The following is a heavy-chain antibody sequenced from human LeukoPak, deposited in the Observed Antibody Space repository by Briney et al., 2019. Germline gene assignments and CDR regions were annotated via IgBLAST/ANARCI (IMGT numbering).Heavy chain of an antibody. J-gene: IGHJ6*03. D-gene: IGHD5-12*01. CDR2: ISAYNGNT. CDR1: GYTFTSYG. CDR3: ARDISGLLGDYYYYYMDV. V-gene: IGHV1-18*01. Sequence: ASVKVSCKASGYTFTSYGISWVRQAPGQGLEWMGWISAYNGNTNYAQKLQGRVTMTRDTSISTAYMELSRLRSDDTAVYYCARDISGLLGDYYYYYMDVWGKGTTVTVSS.